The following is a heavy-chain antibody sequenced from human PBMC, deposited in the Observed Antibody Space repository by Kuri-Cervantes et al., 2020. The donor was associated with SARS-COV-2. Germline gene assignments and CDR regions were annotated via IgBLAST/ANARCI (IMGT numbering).Heavy chain of an antibody. Sequence: GGSLRLSCAASGFTVSSNYMSWVRQAPGKGLEWVSVIYSGGSTYYADSVKGRFTISRDNSKNTLYLQMNSLRAEDTAVYYCARDLVASSYYYYYGMDVWGQGTTVTVSS. V-gene: IGHV3-53*01. CDR3: ARDLVASSYYYYYGMDV. D-gene: IGHD2-8*02. CDR1: GFTVSSNY. J-gene: IGHJ6*02. CDR2: IYSGGST.